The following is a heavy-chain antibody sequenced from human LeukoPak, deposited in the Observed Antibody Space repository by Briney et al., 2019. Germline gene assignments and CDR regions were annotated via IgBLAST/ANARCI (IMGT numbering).Heavy chain of an antibody. CDR2: INSDGSST. CDR3: ARVRKMATSYLDY. D-gene: IGHD5-24*01. CDR1: GFTFSSYW. Sequence: GGSLRLSCAASGFTFSSYWMHCVRQAPGEGLVWVSRINSDGSSTSYADSVKGRFTISRDDAKNTLYLQMYSLRAEDTAVYNCARVRKMATSYLDYWGQGTLVTVSS. J-gene: IGHJ4*02. V-gene: IGHV3-74*01.